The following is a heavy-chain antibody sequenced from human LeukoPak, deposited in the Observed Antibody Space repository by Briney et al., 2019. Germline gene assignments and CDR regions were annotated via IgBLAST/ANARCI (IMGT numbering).Heavy chain of an antibody. CDR3: AKLQTAVVPAATLGFDS. J-gene: IGHJ4*02. Sequence: PGGSLRLSCAASGFTFSSHWMSWVRQAPGKGLEWVANIKKDGSEKYYVDSVKGRFTISRDNAKTSLYLHMNSLRAEDTAVYYCAKLQTAVVPAATLGFDSWGQGTLVTVSS. CDR1: GFTFSSHW. D-gene: IGHD2-2*01. V-gene: IGHV3-7*01. CDR2: IKKDGSEK.